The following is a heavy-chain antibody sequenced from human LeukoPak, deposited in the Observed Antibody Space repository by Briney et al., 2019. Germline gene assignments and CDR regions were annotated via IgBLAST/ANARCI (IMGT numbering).Heavy chain of an antibody. J-gene: IGHJ4*02. D-gene: IGHD3-22*01. V-gene: IGHV1-2*02. CDR1: GYTFNVYF. CDR3: ASGRVRGSHC. Sequence: ASVTVTFMASGYTFNVYFMQWVRQAPGQGLEWMGWINPNSGGTNYAQKFQGRVTMTLDTSNSAVYMELTSLTPDDTAIYYCASGRVRGSHCWGQGTLVTVSS. CDR2: INPNSGGT.